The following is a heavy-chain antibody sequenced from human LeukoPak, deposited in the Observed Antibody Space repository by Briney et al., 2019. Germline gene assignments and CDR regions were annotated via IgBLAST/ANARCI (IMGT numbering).Heavy chain of an antibody. J-gene: IGHJ3*02. CDR2: ISSSSSTI. V-gene: IGHV3-48*01. D-gene: IGHD2-2*01. CDR3: ARMDPLAPGI. Sequence: GGSLRLSCAASGFTFSSYSMNWVRQAPGKGLEWVSYISSSSSTIYYADSVKGRFTISRDNAKNSLYLQMNSLRAEDTAVYYCARMDPLAPGIWGQGTMVTVSS. CDR1: GFTFSSYS.